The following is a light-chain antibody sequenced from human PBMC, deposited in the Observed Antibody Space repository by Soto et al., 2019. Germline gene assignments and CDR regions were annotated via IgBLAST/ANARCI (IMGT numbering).Light chain of an antibody. CDR2: GAS. V-gene: IGKV3-15*01. J-gene: IGKJ1*01. Sequence: VMTQSPATLSVSPGERATLSCWASETVATNLAWYQQKPGQAPRLLISGASTRAAGISDRFRGSGSGTEFTLTISSLRSEDSAVYYCQHYNTWPWTFGQGTKVDIK. CDR3: QHYNTWPWT. CDR1: ETVATN.